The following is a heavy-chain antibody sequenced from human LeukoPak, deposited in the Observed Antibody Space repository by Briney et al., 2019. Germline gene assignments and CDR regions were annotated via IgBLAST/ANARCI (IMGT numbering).Heavy chain of an antibody. J-gene: IGHJ6*02. D-gene: IGHD5-24*01. Sequence: GVLRLSCAASGFTFSSYEMNWVRQAPGKGLEWVSYISSSGSTIYYADSVKGRFTISRDNAKNSLYLQMNSLRAEDTAVYYCARGPGDGYNYYYGMDVWGQGTTVTVSS. CDR3: ARGPGDGYNYYYGMDV. CDR2: ISSSGSTI. CDR1: GFTFSSYE. V-gene: IGHV3-48*03.